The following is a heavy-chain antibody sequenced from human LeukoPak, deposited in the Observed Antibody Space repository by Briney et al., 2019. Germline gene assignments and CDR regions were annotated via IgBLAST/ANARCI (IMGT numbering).Heavy chain of an antibody. CDR3: ARVRITIFGVANWFDP. CDR1: GGSISSGSYY. J-gene: IGHJ5*02. CDR2: IYTSGST. V-gene: IGHV4-61*02. Sequence: PSETLSLTCTVSGGSISSGSYYWRWLRQPAGKGLEWIGRIYTSGSTNYNPSLKSRVTISVDTSKNQFSLKLSSVTAADTAVYYCARVRITIFGVANWFDPWGQGTLVTVSS. D-gene: IGHD3-3*01.